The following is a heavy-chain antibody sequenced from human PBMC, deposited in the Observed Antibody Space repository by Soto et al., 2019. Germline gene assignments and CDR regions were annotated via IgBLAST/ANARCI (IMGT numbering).Heavy chain of an antibody. CDR3: AAPKDSGYNYYYYYGMDV. D-gene: IGHD5-12*01. V-gene: IGHV1-58*01. CDR2: IVVGSGNT. Sequence: ASVKVSCKASGFTFTSSAVQWVRQARGQRLEWIGWIVVGSGNTNYAQKFQERVTITRDMSTSTAYMELGSLRSEDMAVYYCAAPKDSGYNYYYYYGMDVWGQGTTVTVSS. CDR1: GFTFTSSA. J-gene: IGHJ6*02.